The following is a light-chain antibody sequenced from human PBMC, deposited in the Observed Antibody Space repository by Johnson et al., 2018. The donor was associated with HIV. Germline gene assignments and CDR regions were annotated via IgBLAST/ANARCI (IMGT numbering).Light chain of an antibody. Sequence: QSVLTQPPSVSAAPGQKVTISCSGSSSNIGNHYVSWYQHLPGTAPKLLIYENDKRPSGIPDRFSGPKSGTSATLGITGLQTGDEADYYCGTWDTSLSAGVFGTGTRVTVL. V-gene: IGLV1-51*02. J-gene: IGLJ1*01. CDR2: END. CDR1: SSNIGNHY. CDR3: GTWDTSLSAGV.